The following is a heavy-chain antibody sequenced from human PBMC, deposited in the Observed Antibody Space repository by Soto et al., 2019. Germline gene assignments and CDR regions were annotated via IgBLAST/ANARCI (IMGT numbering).Heavy chain of an antibody. CDR1: GGSFSCYY. Sequence: SETLSLTCAVYGGSFSCYYLSWIRQPPGKGLEWIGEINHSGSTNYNPYLKSRVTISVDTSKNQFSLKLSSVTAADTAVYYCARLPVNSSSSVGYYYYGMDVWGQGTTVTVSS. D-gene: IGHD6-6*01. J-gene: IGHJ6*02. V-gene: IGHV4-34*01. CDR2: INHSGST. CDR3: ARLPVNSSSSVGYYYYGMDV.